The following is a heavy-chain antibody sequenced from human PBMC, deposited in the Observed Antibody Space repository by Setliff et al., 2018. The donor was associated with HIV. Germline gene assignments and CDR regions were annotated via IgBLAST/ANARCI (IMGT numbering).Heavy chain of an antibody. Sequence: SETLSLTCTVSGGSISSGSYYWSWIRQPAGKGLEWIGRIYSSGSTNYHPSLKSRVTISVDTSKNQFSLKLSAVTAADTAVYYSAKDQGCSRTSCYGNYYYGMDVWGQGTTVTVSS. CDR2: IYSSGST. V-gene: IGHV4-61*02. D-gene: IGHD2-2*01. J-gene: IGHJ6*02. CDR1: GGSISSGSYY. CDR3: AKDQGCSRTSCYGNYYYGMDV.